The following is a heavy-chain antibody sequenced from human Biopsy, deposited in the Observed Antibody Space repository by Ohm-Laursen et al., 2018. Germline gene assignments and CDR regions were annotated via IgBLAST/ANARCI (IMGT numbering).Heavy chain of an antibody. Sequence: TLSFTATFEGDAMSSYYCSWIRRTPGKGLQWIGYVYYTGSTDYNPSLQSRVTISVDTSKNHFSLRLRSVTPADTAIYYCARDRGYYSDRTVPGYFDLWGRGTLVTVSS. V-gene: IGHV4-59*01. D-gene: IGHD3-22*01. CDR3: ARDRGYYSDRTVPGYFDL. CDR1: GDAMSSYY. CDR2: VYYTGST. J-gene: IGHJ2*01.